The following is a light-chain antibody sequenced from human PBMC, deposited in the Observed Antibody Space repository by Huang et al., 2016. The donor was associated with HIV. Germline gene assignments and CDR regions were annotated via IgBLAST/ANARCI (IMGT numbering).Light chain of an antibody. CDR3: QQYYSYPRT. J-gene: IGKJ1*01. CDR1: QGIRSY. V-gene: IGKV1-16*02. CDR2: AAS. Sequence: DIQMTQSPSSLSASVGDRVTITCRASQGIRSYLAWFQQKPGKAPESLIYAASTLQSGVPSKFSGSGSGTLFTLIISSLQPEDSAIYYCQQYYSYPRTFGQGTKVEIK.